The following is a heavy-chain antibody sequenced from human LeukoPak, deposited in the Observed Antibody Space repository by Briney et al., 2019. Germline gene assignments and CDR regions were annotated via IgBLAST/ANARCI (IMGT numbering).Heavy chain of an antibody. J-gene: IGHJ4*02. CDR3: ARVREGIVGAYYFDY. Sequence: SETLSLTCTVSGGSISSYYWSWIRQPPGKGLEWIGYIYYSGSTNYNPSLKSRVTISVDTSKNQFSLKLSSVTAADTAVYYCARVREGIVGAYYFDYWGQGTLVTVSS. CDR2: IYYSGST. D-gene: IGHD1-26*01. V-gene: IGHV4-59*01. CDR1: GGSISSYY.